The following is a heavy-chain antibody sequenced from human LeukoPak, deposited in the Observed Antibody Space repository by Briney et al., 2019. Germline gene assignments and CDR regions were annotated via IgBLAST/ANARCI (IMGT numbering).Heavy chain of an antibody. D-gene: IGHD2-15*01. J-gene: IGHJ5*02. CDR1: GGSISSGGYS. Sequence: PSETLSLTCAVSGGSISSGGYSWSWIRQPPGKGLEWIGYIYHSGSTYYNPSLKSRVTISVDRSKNQFSLKLSSVTAADTAVYYCARGAPPASGYCSGGSCAFDPWGQGTLVTVSS. V-gene: IGHV4-30-2*01. CDR3: ARGAPPASGYCSGGSCAFDP. CDR2: IYHSGST.